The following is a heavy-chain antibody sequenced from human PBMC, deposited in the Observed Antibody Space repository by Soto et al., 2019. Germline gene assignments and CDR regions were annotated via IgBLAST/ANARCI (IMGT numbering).Heavy chain of an antibody. CDR1: GGSISSSSYY. Sequence: QLQLQESGPGLVKPSETLSLTCTVSGGSISSSSYYWGWIRQPPGKGLEWIGSIYYRGSTSYNPSLMSRVTISVDTSKNQFSLKLSSVTAADTAVYYCARHTPAISISDHWGQGTLVTVSS. V-gene: IGHV4-39*01. CDR2: IYYRGST. D-gene: IGHD2-15*01. J-gene: IGHJ4*02. CDR3: ARHTPAISISDH.